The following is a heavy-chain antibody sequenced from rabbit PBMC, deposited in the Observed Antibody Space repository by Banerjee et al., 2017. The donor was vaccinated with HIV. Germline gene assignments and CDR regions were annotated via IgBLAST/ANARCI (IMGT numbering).Heavy chain of an antibody. Sequence: QEQLEESGGDLVKPEGSLTLTCTASGLDFSSSYWICWVRQAPGKGLEWIACIDADYRGSTYYASWAKGRFTISKTSSTTVTLQMTSLTAADTATYFCARDGSGWGANFNLWGQGTLVTVS. CDR3: ARDGSGWGANFNL. V-gene: IGHV1S45*01. CDR2: IDADYRGST. D-gene: IGHD4-1*01. CDR1: GLDFSSSYW. J-gene: IGHJ4*01.